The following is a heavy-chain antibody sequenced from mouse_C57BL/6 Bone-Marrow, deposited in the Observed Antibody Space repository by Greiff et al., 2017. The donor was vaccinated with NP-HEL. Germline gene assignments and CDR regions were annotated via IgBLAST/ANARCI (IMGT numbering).Heavy chain of an antibody. CDR1: GYSFTGYF. J-gene: IGHJ2*01. CDR3: ARSRDYPYYFDY. CDR2: INPYNGDT. D-gene: IGHD2-4*01. V-gene: IGHV1-20*01. Sequence: VQLQQSGPELVKPGDSVKISCKASGYSFTGYFMNWVMQSHGKSLEWIGRINPYNGDTFYNQKFKGKATLTVDKSSSTAHMELRSLTSEDSAVYYCARSRDYPYYFDYWGQGTTLTVSS.